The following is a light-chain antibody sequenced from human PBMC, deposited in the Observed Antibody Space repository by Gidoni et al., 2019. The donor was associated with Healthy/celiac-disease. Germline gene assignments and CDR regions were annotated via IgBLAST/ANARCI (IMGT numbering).Light chain of an antibody. Sequence: EIVMTQSPANLSVSPGERATLSCRASQSVNSNLAWYQQKPGQAPRLLIYGASTRSTGIPARFSGSGSGTEFTLTISSLQSEDFAVYYCQQYNNWPRTFGQGTKVEIK. V-gene: IGKV3-15*01. CDR2: GAS. J-gene: IGKJ1*01. CDR1: QSVNSN. CDR3: QQYNNWPRT.